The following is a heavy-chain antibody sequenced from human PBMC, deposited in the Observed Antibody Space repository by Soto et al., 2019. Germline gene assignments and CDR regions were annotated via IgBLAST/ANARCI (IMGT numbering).Heavy chain of an antibody. Sequence: ASVKVSCKASGYTFTSYVISWVRQAPGQGLEWMGWISAYNGNTNYAQKLQGRVTMTTDTSTSTAYMELRSLRSDDTAVYYCARDDCSAGSCYLDYWGQGTLVTVSS. CDR2: ISAYNGNT. CDR1: GYTFTSYV. J-gene: IGHJ4*02. D-gene: IGHD2-15*01. V-gene: IGHV1-18*01. CDR3: ARDDCSAGSCYLDY.